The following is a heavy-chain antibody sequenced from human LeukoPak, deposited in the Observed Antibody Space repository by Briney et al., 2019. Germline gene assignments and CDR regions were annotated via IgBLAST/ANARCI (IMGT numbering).Heavy chain of an antibody. V-gene: IGHV4-38-2*02. Sequence: SETLSLTCTVSGYSISSGYYWGWIRQPPGKGLEWIGSIYHSGSTFYNASLKSRVTISVDTSNNQFSLKLSSVTAADTAVYYCARHDYSNDWFDPWGQGTLVTVSS. CDR2: IYHSGST. D-gene: IGHD4-11*01. J-gene: IGHJ5*02. CDR1: GYSISSGYY. CDR3: ARHDYSNDWFDP.